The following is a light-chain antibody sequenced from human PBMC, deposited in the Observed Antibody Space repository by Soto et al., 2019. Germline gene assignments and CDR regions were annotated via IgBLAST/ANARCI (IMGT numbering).Light chain of an antibody. CDR1: QSVSSN. V-gene: IGKV3D-15*01. Sequence: EIVMTQSPATLSVSPGERATLSCRASQSVSSNLAWYQQKPGQAPRLLIYGASIRATGIPARFSGSGSGTEFTLTISSLQSEDFAVYYCQQYNNWPPNPFGQGTKLEIK. CDR3: QQYNNWPPNP. CDR2: GAS. J-gene: IGKJ2*01.